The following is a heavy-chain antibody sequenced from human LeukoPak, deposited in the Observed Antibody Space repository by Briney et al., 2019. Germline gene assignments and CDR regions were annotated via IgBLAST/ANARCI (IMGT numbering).Heavy chain of an antibody. V-gene: IGHV1-2*02. Sequence: ASVKVSCKASGYTFTGYYMHWVRQAPGQGLEWMGWVNPNSGGTNYARMFQGRVTMTRDTSINTAYMELSGLRSDDTAVYYCARDSYGGNWSLGYWGQGTLVTVSS. D-gene: IGHD4-23*01. J-gene: IGHJ4*02. CDR2: VNPNSGGT. CDR1: GYTFTGYY. CDR3: ARDSYGGNWSLGY.